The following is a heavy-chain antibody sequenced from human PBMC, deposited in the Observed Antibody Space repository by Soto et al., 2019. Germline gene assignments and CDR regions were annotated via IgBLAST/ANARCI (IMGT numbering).Heavy chain of an antibody. CDR2: TYYRSQWLN. Sequence: PSQTLSLTCAISGDGVSSNSAAWNWIRQSQSRGHEWLGRTYYRSQWLNDYADSVKSRMTIKPDTSKNQFSLELDSVTPEDTAVYYCARWKGYYHASSGPFDFWGIGTRVTVSS. J-gene: IGHJ4*01. CDR1: GDGVSSNSAA. CDR3: ARWKGYYHASSGPFDF. D-gene: IGHD3-22*01. V-gene: IGHV6-1*01.